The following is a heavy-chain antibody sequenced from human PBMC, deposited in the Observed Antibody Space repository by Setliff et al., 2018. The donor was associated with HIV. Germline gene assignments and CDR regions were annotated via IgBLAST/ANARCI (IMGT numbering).Heavy chain of an antibody. Sequence: GASVKVSCKASGYTFTDFYIHWVRQAPGQGLEWIGRINPKSGVADYLKKFQGRVTMTTDTPTNTAHMELIRPRFDDTAVYYCARGRSLVRGSGSPENYYMDVWGKGTTVTVSS. D-gene: IGHD3-10*01. CDR1: GYTFTDFY. CDR3: ARGRSLVRGSGSPENYYMDV. CDR2: INPKSGVA. J-gene: IGHJ6*03. V-gene: IGHV1-2*06.